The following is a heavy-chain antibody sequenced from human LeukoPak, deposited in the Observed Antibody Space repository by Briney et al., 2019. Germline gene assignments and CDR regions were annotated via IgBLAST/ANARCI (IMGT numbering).Heavy chain of an antibody. CDR1: GFTVSSSY. CDR2: FYRDGST. Sequence: GGSLRLSCTASGFTVSSSYMTWVRQAPGKGLEWVSVFYRDGSTSFANSVRGRFTISRDNSKNTLYLQMNSLRAEDTAVYYCARYDISGYYPDYWGQGTLVTVSS. J-gene: IGHJ4*02. D-gene: IGHD3-22*01. V-gene: IGHV3-66*01. CDR3: ARYDISGYYPDY.